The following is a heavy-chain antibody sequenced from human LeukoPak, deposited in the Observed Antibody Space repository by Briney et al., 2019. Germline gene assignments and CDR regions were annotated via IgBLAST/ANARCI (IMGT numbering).Heavy chain of an antibody. J-gene: IGHJ4*02. Sequence: GGSLRLSCAASGFTFSSYAMSWVRQAPGKGLEWVSAISGSGGSTYYADSVKGRFTISRDNAKNSLYLQMNSLRAEDTAVYYCARVEYCSSTSCYSEFDYWGQGTLVTVSS. CDR2: ISGSGGST. CDR3: ARVEYCSSTSCYSEFDY. CDR1: GFTFSSYA. D-gene: IGHD2-2*01. V-gene: IGHV3-23*01.